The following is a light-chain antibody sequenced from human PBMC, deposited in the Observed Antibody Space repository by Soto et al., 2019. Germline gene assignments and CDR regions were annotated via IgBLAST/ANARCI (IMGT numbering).Light chain of an antibody. J-gene: IGKJ4*01. V-gene: IGKV3-15*01. CDR3: LQYNNWPLT. CDR1: QSVSNN. CDR2: GAS. Sequence: EIVMTQSPATLSVSPGESATLSCRASQSVSNNLAWYQQKPGQAPRLLIYGASARATGIPARFSGSGSGTEFTLTISSLQSEDFAVYYCLQYNNWPLTFGGGTKVEIK.